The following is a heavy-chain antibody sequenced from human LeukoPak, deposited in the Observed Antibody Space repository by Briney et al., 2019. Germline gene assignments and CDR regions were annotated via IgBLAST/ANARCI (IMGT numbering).Heavy chain of an antibody. D-gene: IGHD5-18*01. CDR1: GGSISSGDYY. Sequence: PSQTLSLTYTVSGGSISSGDYYWSWIRQPPGKGLEWIGYIYYSGSTYYNPSLKSRVTISVDTSKNQFSLKLSSVTAADTAVYYCARVGGYSCFDYWGQGTLVTVSS. J-gene: IGHJ4*02. CDR2: IYYSGST. CDR3: ARVGGYSCFDY. V-gene: IGHV4-30-4*01.